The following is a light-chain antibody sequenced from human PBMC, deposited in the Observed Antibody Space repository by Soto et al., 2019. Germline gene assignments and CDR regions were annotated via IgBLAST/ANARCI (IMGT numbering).Light chain of an antibody. CDR3: CSYTTTSTFV. J-gene: IGLJ2*01. V-gene: IGLV2-14*03. Sequence: QSALTQPASVSGSPGQSITISCTRWSSDVGGYDYVSWYQQHPGKVPKLMIYEVFRRPSGISDRFSGSKSSNTASLTISGLQAEDVADYYCCSYTTTSTFVFGGGTKLTVL. CDR1: SSDVGGYDY. CDR2: EVF.